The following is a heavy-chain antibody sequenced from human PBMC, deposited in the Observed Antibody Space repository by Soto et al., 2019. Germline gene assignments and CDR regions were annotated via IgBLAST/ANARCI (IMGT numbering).Heavy chain of an antibody. V-gene: IGHV3-33*01. CDR1: RFTFSSYG. CDR3: ARDRGGRYFDRYGMDF. CDR2: IWYDGSNK. Sequence: PEGSMRLSCAASRFTFSSYGMHWVRQDPGKGLEWVAVIWYDGSNKYYADSVKGRFTISRDNSKNTLYLQMNSLRAEDTAVYYCARDRGGRYFDRYGMDFWGQGTTVTVSS. J-gene: IGHJ6*02. D-gene: IGHD3-9*01.